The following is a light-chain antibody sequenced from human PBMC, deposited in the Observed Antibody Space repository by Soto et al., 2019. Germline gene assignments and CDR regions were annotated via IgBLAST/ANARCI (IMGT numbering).Light chain of an antibody. CDR1: RGIFYN. Sequence: EIVLTQSPATLSVSPGERATLSCRAGRGIFYNLAWFRQRPGQAPRLLIYRASSRATNIPARFSGSGSGTEFTLTISSLQSEDFALYYCQQYHNLWTFGQGTKVEIK. CDR2: RAS. V-gene: IGKV3-15*01. CDR3: QQYHNLWT. J-gene: IGKJ1*01.